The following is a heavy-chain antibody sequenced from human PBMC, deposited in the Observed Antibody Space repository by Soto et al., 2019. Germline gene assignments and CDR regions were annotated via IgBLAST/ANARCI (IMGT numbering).Heavy chain of an antibody. D-gene: IGHD1-26*01. CDR1: GFSFSSHN. Sequence: EVQLVESGGGLVQPGGSLRLSCAASGFSFSSHNMNWVRQAPGKGLEWISYIGTSGSSIYYADSVKVRFTISRDNAKNSLYLQMNSLRAEDTALYYCARSGNYRLDCWGQGTLVTVSS. J-gene: IGHJ4*02. V-gene: IGHV3-48*01. CDR3: ARSGNYRLDC. CDR2: IGTSGSSI.